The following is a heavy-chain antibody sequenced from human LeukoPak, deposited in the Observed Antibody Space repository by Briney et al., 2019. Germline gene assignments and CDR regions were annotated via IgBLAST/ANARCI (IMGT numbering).Heavy chain of an antibody. D-gene: IGHD3-10*01. CDR2: ISSSGSTI. CDR1: GFTFSDYY. CDR3: ARVGYFTMVRGAFGY. J-gene: IGHJ4*02. V-gene: IGHV3-11*01. Sequence: GGSLRLSCAASGFTFSDYYMSWIRRAPGKGLEWVSYISSSGSTIYYADSVKGRFTISRDNAKNSLYLQMNSLRAEDTAMYYCARVGYFTMVRGAFGYWGQGTLVTVSS.